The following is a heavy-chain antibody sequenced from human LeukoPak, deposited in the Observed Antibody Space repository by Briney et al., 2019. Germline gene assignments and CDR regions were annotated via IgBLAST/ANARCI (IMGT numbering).Heavy chain of an antibody. J-gene: IGHJ3*02. CDR1: GFTFSSYS. Sequence: GGSLRLSCAASGFTFSSYSMNWVRQAPGKGLEWVSYISSSSSTIYYADSVKGRFTISRDNAKNSLYLQMNSLRDEDTAVYYCATMIVGATNDAFDIWGQGTMVTVSS. V-gene: IGHV3-48*02. CDR2: ISSSSSTI. D-gene: IGHD1-26*01. CDR3: ATMIVGATNDAFDI.